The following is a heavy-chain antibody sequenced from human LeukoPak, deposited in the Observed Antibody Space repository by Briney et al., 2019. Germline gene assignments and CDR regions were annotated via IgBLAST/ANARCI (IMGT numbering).Heavy chain of an antibody. Sequence: SETLSLTCTVSGGSISSFYWSWIRQPPGKGLEWIGYIYYSGSTNYNPSLKSRITISVDTSKSQFSLKLSSVTAADTAVYYCARGVVAAPQTFDYWGQGTLVTVSS. CDR2: IYYSGST. CDR3: ARGVVAAPQTFDY. D-gene: IGHD2-15*01. CDR1: GGSISSFY. J-gene: IGHJ4*02. V-gene: IGHV4-59*01.